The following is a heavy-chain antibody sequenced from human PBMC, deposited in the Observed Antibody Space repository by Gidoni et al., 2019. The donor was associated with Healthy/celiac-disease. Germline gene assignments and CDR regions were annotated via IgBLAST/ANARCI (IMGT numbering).Heavy chain of an antibody. CDR1: GYSFSSDW. J-gene: IGHJ3*02. V-gene: IGHV5-51*01. CDR3: ARRGNRDYGGNSGVFDI. CDR2: IYPCASAP. Sequence: EVQLVQSGAEVKKPGESLKITCKGSGYSFSSDWRGWVRQMPVKGLEWMGIIYPCASAPRYSPSFQGQVTISADKSISPAYLQWISLKASDTAMYYCARRGNRDYGGNSGVFDIWGQGTMVTVSS. D-gene: IGHD4-17*01.